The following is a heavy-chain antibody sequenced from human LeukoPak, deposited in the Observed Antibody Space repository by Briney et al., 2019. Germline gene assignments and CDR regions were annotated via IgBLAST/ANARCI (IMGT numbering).Heavy chain of an antibody. D-gene: IGHD2-15*01. J-gene: IGHJ5*02. CDR3: ARAPEEMVAASFDP. CDR2: ISAYNGNT. Sequence: ASVKVSCKASGYTFTSYGISWVRQAPEQGLGWMGWISAYNGNTNYAQKLQGRVTMTTDTSTSTAYMELRSLRSDDTAVYYCARAPEEMVAASFDPWGQGTLVTVSS. V-gene: IGHV1-18*01. CDR1: GYTFTSYG.